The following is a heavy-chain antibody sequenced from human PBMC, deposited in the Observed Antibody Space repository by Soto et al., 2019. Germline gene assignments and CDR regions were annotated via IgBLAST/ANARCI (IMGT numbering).Heavy chain of an antibody. Sequence: QVQLQESGPGLVKPSQTLSLTCSVSSDSMNSGGYYWSWIRQHPGKGLEWIGYIYSNGDTYYNPSLKIRVTISVDTSKNQFSLNLTSVTAADTAVYYCARRGGSSSGYYYYAMDVWGQGTTVTVSS. CDR1: SDSMNSGGYY. CDR2: IYSNGDT. CDR3: ARRGGSSSGYYYYAMDV. J-gene: IGHJ6*02. V-gene: IGHV4-31*03. D-gene: IGHD6-6*01.